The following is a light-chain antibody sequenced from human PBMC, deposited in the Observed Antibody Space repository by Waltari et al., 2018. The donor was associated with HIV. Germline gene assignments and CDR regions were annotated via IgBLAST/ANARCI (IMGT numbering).Light chain of an antibody. Sequence: QSALTQPASVSGSPGQSITISCTGTSSDVGTYNYVSWYQQHPGKAPKLMFDDVSNRPSGVSNRFSGSKSANTASLTISGLQAEDEADYYCSSYTSSSTVVFGGGTKLTVL. CDR1: SSDVGTYNY. V-gene: IGLV2-14*03. CDR3: SSYTSSSTVV. CDR2: DVS. J-gene: IGLJ2*01.